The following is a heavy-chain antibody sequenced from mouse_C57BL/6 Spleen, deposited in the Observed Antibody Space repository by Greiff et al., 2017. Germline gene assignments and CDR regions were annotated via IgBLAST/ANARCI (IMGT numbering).Heavy chain of an antibody. Sequence: VQLQQPGAELVKPGASVKLSCKASGYTFTSYWMQWVKQRPGQGLEWIGEIDPSDSYTNYNQKFKGKATLTVDTSSSTAYMQLSSLTSEDSAVYCCASKGLYYSNYRYAMDYWGQGTSVTVSS. CDR1: GYTFTSYW. V-gene: IGHV1-50*01. CDR3: ASKGLYYSNYRYAMDY. J-gene: IGHJ4*01. D-gene: IGHD2-5*01. CDR2: IDPSDSYT.